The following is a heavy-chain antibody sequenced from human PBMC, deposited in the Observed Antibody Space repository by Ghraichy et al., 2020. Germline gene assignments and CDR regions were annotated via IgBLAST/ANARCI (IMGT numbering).Heavy chain of an antibody. V-gene: IGHV4-61*01. CDR1: GGSVSSGSYY. D-gene: IGHD2-2*01. Sequence: SQTLSLTCTVSGGSVSSGSYYWSWIRQPPGKGLEWIGYIYYSGSTNYNPSLKSRVTISVDTSKNQFSLKLSSVTAADTAVYYCARDHIVVVPAAIPRPFYYYYGMDVWGQGTTVTVSS. CDR3: ARDHIVVVPAAIPRPFYYYYGMDV. J-gene: IGHJ6*02. CDR2: IYYSGST.